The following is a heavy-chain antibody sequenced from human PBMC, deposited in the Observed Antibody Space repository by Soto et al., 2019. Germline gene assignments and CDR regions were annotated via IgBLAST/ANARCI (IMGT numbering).Heavy chain of an antibody. CDR1: GGSISSGGYS. CDR2: IYPGGYT. CDR3: AREADVAFHI. Sequence: QLQLQESDSGLVKPSQTLSLTCAVSGGSISSGGYSWNWVRQPPGKGLEWIGYIYPGGYTYYNPSLKSRVTLSIAKSTNQSSLNLNSVTAADTAVYYCAREADVAFHIWGPGTLLTVS. J-gene: IGHJ3*02. V-gene: IGHV4-30-2*01.